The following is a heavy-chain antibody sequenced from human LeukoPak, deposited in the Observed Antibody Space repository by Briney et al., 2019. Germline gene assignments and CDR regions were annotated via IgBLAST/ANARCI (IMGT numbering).Heavy chain of an antibody. CDR3: ARDTSGYFDY. CDR2: IIPILGIA. D-gene: IGHD3-16*01. V-gene: IGHV1-69*04. CDR1: GYTFTSYY. J-gene: IGHJ4*02. Sequence: SVKVSCKASGYTFTSYYMHWVRQAPGQGLEWMGRIIPILGIANYAQKFQGRVTITADKSTSTAYMELSSLRSEDTAVYYCARDTSGYFDYWGQGTLVTVSS.